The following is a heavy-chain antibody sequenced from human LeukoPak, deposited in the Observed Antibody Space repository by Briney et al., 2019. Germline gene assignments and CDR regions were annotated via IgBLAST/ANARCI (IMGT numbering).Heavy chain of an antibody. CDR1: GYSFTSYW. CDR2: IDPSDSYT. Sequence: GESLKISCKGSGYSFTSYWIGWVRQMPGKGLEWMGRIDPSDSYTNYSPSFQGHVTISADKSISTAYLQWSSLKASDTAMYYCARLSISRQLVRYGMDVWGKGTTVTVSS. D-gene: IGHD6-13*01. J-gene: IGHJ6*04. CDR3: ARLSISRQLVRYGMDV. V-gene: IGHV5-10-1*01.